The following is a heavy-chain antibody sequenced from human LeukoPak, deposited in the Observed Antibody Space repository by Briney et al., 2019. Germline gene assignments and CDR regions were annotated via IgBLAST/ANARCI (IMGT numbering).Heavy chain of an antibody. CDR1: GFTFSSYS. V-gene: IGHV3-23*01. J-gene: IGHJ4*02. CDR2: ISGSGGST. Sequence: GGSLRLSCAASGFTFSSYSMNWVRQAPGKGLEWVSAISGSGGSTYYADSVKGRFTISRDNSKNTLYLQMNSLRAEDTAVYYCAKDVDTAMATGGYWGQGTLVTVSS. D-gene: IGHD5-18*01. CDR3: AKDVDTAMATGGY.